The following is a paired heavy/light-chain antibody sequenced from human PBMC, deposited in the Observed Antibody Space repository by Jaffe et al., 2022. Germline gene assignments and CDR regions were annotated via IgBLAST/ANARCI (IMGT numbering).Heavy chain of an antibody. D-gene: IGHD6-13*01. V-gene: IGHV1-58*03. CDR2: IVVGSDNT. Sequence: QMQLVQSGPELKKPGTSVKVSCKASGFTFTDSAVQWVRQARGQRLEWIGWIVVGSDNTNYAQKFQERVTITRDMSTGTAYMELSSLRSEDTAVYYCAAGDRRAAGMFGNYYYYYMDVWGKGTTVTVS. CDR3: AAGDRRAAGMFGNYYYYYMDV. J-gene: IGHJ6*03. CDR1: GFTFTDSA.
Light chain of an antibody. V-gene: IGKV3-20*01. CDR3: QHYGSSPRT. CDR2: GAS. Sequence: EIVLTQSPGTLSLSPGERATLSCRASQSISSSYLAWYQQKPGQAPRLLIYGASSRATGIPDRFSGSGSGTDFTLTISRLEPEDFAVYYCQHYGSSPRTFGQGTKVEIK. J-gene: IGKJ1*01. CDR1: QSISSSY.